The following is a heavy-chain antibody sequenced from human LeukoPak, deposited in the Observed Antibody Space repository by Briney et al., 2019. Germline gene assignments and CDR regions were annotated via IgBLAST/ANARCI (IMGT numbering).Heavy chain of an antibody. CDR1: GFIVSSNY. CDR2: IYSGDIT. Sequence: PGGSLSLSCTASGFIVSSNYMSWVRRAPGKGLEWVSVIYSGDITYYADSVKGRFTISRDNSKNTLYLQMNSLRAEDTAVYYCARGSGYSYGFPDYWGQGTLVTVSS. J-gene: IGHJ4*02. CDR3: ARGSGYSYGFPDY. D-gene: IGHD5-18*01. V-gene: IGHV3-53*01.